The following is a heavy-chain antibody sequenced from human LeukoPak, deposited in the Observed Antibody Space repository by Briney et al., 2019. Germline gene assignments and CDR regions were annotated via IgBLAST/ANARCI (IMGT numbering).Heavy chain of an antibody. CDR3: ARGGAYYYDSSGYMFDY. Sequence: SETLSLTCAVSGGSISSGGYSWSWIRQSPGKGLEWIGYIYHSGSTYYTPSLKSRVTISVDRSKNQFSLKLSSVTAADTAVYYCARGGAYYYDSSGYMFDYWGQGTLVTVSS. CDR2: IYHSGST. CDR1: GGSISSGGYS. V-gene: IGHV4-30-2*06. J-gene: IGHJ4*02. D-gene: IGHD3-22*01.